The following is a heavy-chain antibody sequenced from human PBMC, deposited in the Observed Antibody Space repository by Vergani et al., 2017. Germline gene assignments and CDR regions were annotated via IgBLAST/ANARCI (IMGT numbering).Heavy chain of an antibody. CDR1: GFNFDDYG. V-gene: IGHV3-20*04. CDR3: ATIDSSGYYPSYNVPDY. Sequence: EVQLVESGGRVVRPGGSLRLSCIASGFNFDDYGMNWVRHVPGKGLEWVAGVNWNGVGSAYADSVRGRFIISRDKAKNSLFLQMNSLRVEDTALYYCATIDSSGYYPSYNVPDYWGQGTKVTVSS. CDR2: VNWNGVGS. J-gene: IGHJ4*02. D-gene: IGHD3-22*01.